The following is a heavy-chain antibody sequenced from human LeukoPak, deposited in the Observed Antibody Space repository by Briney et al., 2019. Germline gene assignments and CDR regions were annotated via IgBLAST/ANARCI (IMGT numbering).Heavy chain of an antibody. CDR2: IYYSGST. J-gene: IGHJ4*02. V-gene: IGHV4-59*01. CDR1: GGSISSYY. CDR3: ARGPLLRHYTQSDY. D-gene: IGHD3-3*01. Sequence: PSETLSLTCTVSGGSISSYYWSWIRQPPGKGLEWIGYIYYSGSTNYNPSLKSRVTISVDTSKNQFSLKLSSVTAADTAVYYCARGPLLRHYTQSDYWGQGTLVTVSS.